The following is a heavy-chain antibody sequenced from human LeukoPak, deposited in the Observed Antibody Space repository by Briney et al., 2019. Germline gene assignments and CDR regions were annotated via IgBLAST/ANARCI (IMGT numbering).Heavy chain of an antibody. Sequence: ASVKVSCKASGYIFSSYYMHWVRQAPGQGLEWVGRINPDTGDPNYARKFRGWVTITTDTSISSGYMVLSRLKSDDTAVYYCVTGDYFDYWGQGTLVIVSS. J-gene: IGHJ4*02. V-gene: IGHV1-2*04. CDR3: VTGDYFDY. CDR2: INPDTGDP. CDR1: GYIFSSYY.